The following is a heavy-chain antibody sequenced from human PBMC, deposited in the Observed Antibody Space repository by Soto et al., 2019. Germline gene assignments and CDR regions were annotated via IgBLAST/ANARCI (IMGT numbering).Heavy chain of an antibody. D-gene: IGHD6-13*01. CDR1: GFTFSDYY. CDR2: ISSSGSTI. J-gene: IGHJ6*03. V-gene: IGHV3-11*01. CDR3: ARPGYSSSWYPVPTYYYYYYYMDV. Sequence: QVQLVESGGGLVKPGGSLRLSCAASGFTFSDYYMSWIRQAPGKGLEWVSYISSSGSTIYYADSVKGRFTISRDNAKNSPYLQMNSLRAEDTAVYYCARPGYSSSWYPVPTYYYYYYYMDVWGKGTTVTVSS.